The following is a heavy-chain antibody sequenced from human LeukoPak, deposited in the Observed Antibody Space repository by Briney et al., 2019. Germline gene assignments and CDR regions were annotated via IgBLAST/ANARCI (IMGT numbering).Heavy chain of an antibody. CDR1: GFTFSDYY. J-gene: IGHJ6*03. V-gene: IGHV3-11*04. CDR2: ISSSGTTI. CDR3: AREGRGYNNEKRHYYYYMGV. Sequence: GGSLRLSCAASGFTFSDYYMSWIRQAPGKGLEWVSYISSSGTTIYYTDSVKGRFTISRDNAKNALYLQMNSLRADDTAVYYCAREGRGYNNEKRHYYYYMGVCGKGTTVTVSS. D-gene: IGHD5-18*01.